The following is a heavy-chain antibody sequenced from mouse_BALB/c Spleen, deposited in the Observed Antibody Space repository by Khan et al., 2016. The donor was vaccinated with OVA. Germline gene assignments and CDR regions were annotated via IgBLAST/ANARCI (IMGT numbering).Heavy chain of an antibody. CDR2: ISTGDST. Sequence: EVELVESGGGLVKPGGSLKLSCTASGFTFSNYAMSWVRQSPEKRLEWVASISTGDSTYYPDSVKGRFTISRDNARNILYLQMNKLRSEDTAMYYCARDYWFAYWGQGTLVTVSA. V-gene: IGHV5-6-5*01. CDR3: ARDYWFAY. J-gene: IGHJ3*01. CDR1: GFTFSNYA.